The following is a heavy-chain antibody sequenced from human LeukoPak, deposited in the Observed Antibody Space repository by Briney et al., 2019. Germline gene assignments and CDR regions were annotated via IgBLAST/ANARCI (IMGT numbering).Heavy chain of an antibody. CDR3: ATSVTSSSGWYYGY. V-gene: IGHV4-39*01. J-gene: IGHJ4*02. D-gene: IGHD6-19*01. CDR2: IYYGGRT. Sequence: SETLSLTCSVSGGSISSSSYYWGWIRQPPGKGLEWIGTIYYGGRTYYNPSLKSRVTMPVDTSKNQFSLKLSSVTAADTAIYYCATSVTSSSGWYYGYWGQGTLVTVSS. CDR1: GGSISSSSYY.